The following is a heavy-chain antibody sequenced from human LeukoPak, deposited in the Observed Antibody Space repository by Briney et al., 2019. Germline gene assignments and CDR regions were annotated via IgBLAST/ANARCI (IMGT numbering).Heavy chain of an antibody. CDR1: GYTFVGYY. V-gene: IGHV1-2*02. CDR2: IDPYTGNT. J-gene: IGHJ1*01. Sequence: ASVKVSCKASGYTFVGYYLHWVRQAPGQGLEWMAWIDPYTGNTHYAQKFQGRITVTRDTSISTTYMELSWLTSDDTALYCCAREYSASEHWGQGTLVTVSS. D-gene: IGHD5-12*01. CDR3: AREYSASEH.